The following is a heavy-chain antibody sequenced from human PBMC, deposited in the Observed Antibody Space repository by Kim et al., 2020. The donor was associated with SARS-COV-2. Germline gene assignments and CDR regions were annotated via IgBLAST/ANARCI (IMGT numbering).Heavy chain of an antibody. D-gene: IGHD3-9*01. CDR2: IYYSGST. CDR1: GGSISSSSYY. J-gene: IGHJ4*02. V-gene: IGHV4-39*01. Sequence: SETLSLTCTVSGGSISSSSYYWGWIRQPPGKGLEWIGSIYYSGSTYYNPSLKSRVTISVDTSKNQFSLKLSSVTAADTAVYYCARQTGRSTWLDYWGQGTLVTVSS. CDR3: ARQTGRSTWLDY.